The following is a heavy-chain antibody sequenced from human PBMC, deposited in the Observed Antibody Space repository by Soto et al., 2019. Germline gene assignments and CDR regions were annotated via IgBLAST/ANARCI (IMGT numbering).Heavy chain of an antibody. J-gene: IGHJ4*02. V-gene: IGHV4-34*01. CDR3: ARGVWKYCGGDCYPYYFDY. CDR2: INHSGST. D-gene: IGHD2-21*01. CDR1: GGSFSGYY. Sequence: SETLSLTCAVYGGSFSGYYWSWIRQPPGKGLEWIGEINHSGSTNYNPSPKSRVTISVDTSKNQFSLKLSSVTAADTAVYYCARGVWKYCGGDCYPYYFDYWGQGTLVTVSS.